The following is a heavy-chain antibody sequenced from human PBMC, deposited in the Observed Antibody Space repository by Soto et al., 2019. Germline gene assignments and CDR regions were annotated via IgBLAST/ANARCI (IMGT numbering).Heavy chain of an antibody. CDR1: GYSFTAYG. CDR2: ISCYNGKT. D-gene: IGHD2-8*02. V-gene: IGHV1-18*01. J-gene: IGHJ6*02. CDR3: GRCRTDSYAMDV. Sequence: VASVKVSCKTSGYSFTAYGISWVRQAPGQGLEWMGWISCYNGKTKYAQKVQGRVTMTTDISTNTVYLELRSLRSDDTAIYYCGRCRTDSYAMDVWGQGTTVTVSS.